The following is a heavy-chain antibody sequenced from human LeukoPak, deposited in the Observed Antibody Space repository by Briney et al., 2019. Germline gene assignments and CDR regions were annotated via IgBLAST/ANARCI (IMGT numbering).Heavy chain of an antibody. V-gene: IGHV1-69*13. CDR2: IIPIFGTA. CDR1: GGTFSVYA. Sequence: SVTVSFTASGGTFSVYAISWVRQAPGQGLEWMGGIIPIFGTANYAQKFQGRVTITADESTSTAYMELSSLRSEDTAVYYCARSFSSSVYYYGVDVWGQGTTVTVSS. J-gene: IGHJ6*02. D-gene: IGHD6-6*01. CDR3: ARSFSSSVYYYGVDV.